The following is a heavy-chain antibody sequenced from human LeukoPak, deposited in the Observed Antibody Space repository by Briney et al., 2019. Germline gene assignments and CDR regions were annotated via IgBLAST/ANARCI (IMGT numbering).Heavy chain of an antibody. V-gene: IGHV3-48*01. J-gene: IGHJ4*02. CDR3: ARDPTTVVTYDY. CDR2: ISSSSSTI. D-gene: IGHD4-23*01. CDR1: GFTFSSYS. Sequence: GGSLRLSCAASGFTFSSYSMNGVRQAPGKGLEWGSYISSSSSTIYYADSVKGRFTISRDNAKNSLYLQMNSLRAEDTAVYYCARDPTTVVTYDYWGQGTLVTVSS.